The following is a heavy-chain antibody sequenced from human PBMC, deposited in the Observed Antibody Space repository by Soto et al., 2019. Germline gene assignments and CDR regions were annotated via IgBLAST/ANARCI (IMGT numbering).Heavy chain of an antibody. D-gene: IGHD2-21*02. CDR1: GYSFTSYW. V-gene: IGHV5-51*01. J-gene: IGHJ6*02. Sequence: PGESLKISCKGSGYSFTSYWIGWVRQMPGKGLEWMGIIYPGDSDTRYSPSFQGQVTISADKSISTAYLQMNSLKTEDTAVYYCTTDRGGYFPGYYYYGMDVWGQGTTVTVSS. CDR2: IYPGDSDT. CDR3: TTDRGGYFPGYYYYGMDV.